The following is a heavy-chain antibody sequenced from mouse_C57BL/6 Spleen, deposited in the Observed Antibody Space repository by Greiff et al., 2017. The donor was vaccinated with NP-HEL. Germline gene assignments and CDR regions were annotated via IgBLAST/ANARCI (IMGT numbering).Heavy chain of an antibody. CDR2: IHPNSGST. J-gene: IGHJ4*01. D-gene: IGHD1-1*02. CDR1: GYTFTSYW. V-gene: IGHV1-64*01. Sequence: VQLQQSGAELVKPGASVKLSCKASGYTFTSYWMHWVKQRPGQGLEWIGMIHPNSGSTNYNEKFKSKATLTVDKSSSTAYMQLSSLTSADSAVYFCSIHYDYAMDYWGQGTSVTVSS. CDR3: SIHYDYAMDY.